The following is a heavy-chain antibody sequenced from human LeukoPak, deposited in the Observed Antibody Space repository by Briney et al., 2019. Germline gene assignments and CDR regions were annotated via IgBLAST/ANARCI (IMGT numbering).Heavy chain of an antibody. J-gene: IGHJ4*02. D-gene: IGHD3-22*01. Sequence: GGSLRLSCAASGFTFRSYGMSWVRQAPGKGVEWVSFITTSGATTSYADSVKGRFTISRDNPRNMLYMQMNSLRDEDTALYYCAIMHGYYDGSGYWVQWGQGTLVTVSS. CDR2: ITTSGATT. CDR3: AIMHGYYDGSGYWVQ. V-gene: IGHV3-23*01. CDR1: GFTFRSYG.